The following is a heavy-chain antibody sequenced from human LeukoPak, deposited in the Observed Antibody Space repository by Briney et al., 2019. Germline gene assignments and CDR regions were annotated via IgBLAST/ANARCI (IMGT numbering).Heavy chain of an antibody. J-gene: IGHJ3*02. V-gene: IGHV1-69*05. CDR3: ARAVGATNNAFDT. CDR2: IIPIFGTA. CDR1: GGTFSSYA. D-gene: IGHD1-26*01. Sequence: SVKVSCKASGGTFSSYAISWVRQAPGQGLEWMGGIIPIFGTANYAQKFQGRVTITTDESTSTAYMELSRLRSDDTAVYYCARAVGATNNAFDTWGQGTMVTVSS.